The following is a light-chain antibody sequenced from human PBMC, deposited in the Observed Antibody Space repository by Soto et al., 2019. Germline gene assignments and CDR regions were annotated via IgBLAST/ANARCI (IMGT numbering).Light chain of an antibody. Sequence: QSALTQPPSASGSPGKSVTISCTGTSNDVGSYKYVSWYQPHPGKAPKVMIYEVSKRPSGVPDRFSGSKSGNTASLTVSGLQAEDEADYYCSSYAGSNSHVFGTGTKLTVL. J-gene: IGLJ1*01. CDR3: SSYAGSNSHV. CDR2: EVS. V-gene: IGLV2-8*01. CDR1: SNDVGSYKY.